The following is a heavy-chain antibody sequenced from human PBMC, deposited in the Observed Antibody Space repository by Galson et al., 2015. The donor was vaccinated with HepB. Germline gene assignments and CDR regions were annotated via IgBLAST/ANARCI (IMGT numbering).Heavy chain of an antibody. D-gene: IGHD2-15*01. V-gene: IGHV1-18*04. CDR2: ISAYNGNT. Sequence: SVKVSCKASGYTFTSYGISWVRQAPGQGLEWMGWISAYNGNTNYAQKLQGRVTMTTDTSTSTAYMELRSLRSDDTAVYYCARALCSGGSCYSTQGSYNWFDPWGQGTLVTVSS. CDR1: GYTFTSYG. J-gene: IGHJ5*02. CDR3: ARALCSGGSCYSTQGSYNWFDP.